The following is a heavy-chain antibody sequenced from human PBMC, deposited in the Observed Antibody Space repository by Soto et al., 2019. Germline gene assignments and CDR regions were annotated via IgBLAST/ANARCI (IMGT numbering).Heavy chain of an antibody. V-gene: IGHV3-21*01. D-gene: IGHD1-1*01. CDR1: GFIFSSFT. Sequence: GGSLRLSCVGSGFIFSSFTMTWVRQAPGMGLQYLASISKSSSLIYYADSVRGRFIISRDNSKDSVFLQMYSLRAEDTAMYYCVRGDDRVDWGQGTLVTVSS. J-gene: IGHJ4*02. CDR2: ISKSSSLI. CDR3: VRGDDRVD.